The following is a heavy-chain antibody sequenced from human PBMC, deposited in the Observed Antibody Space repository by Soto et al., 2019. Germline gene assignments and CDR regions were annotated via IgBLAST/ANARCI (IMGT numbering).Heavy chain of an antibody. CDR3: ARDNDRLQLGGNYYYMLDV. J-gene: IGHJ6*02. V-gene: IGHV1-69*12. CDR2: IIPLFRTP. Sequence: QVQLVQSGAEMKEPGSSVKVSCKTSGGTFSSSAISWLRQAPGQGLEWMGGIIPLFRTPDYAQKFQGRVTIAADESTSTASMELSSMRSEHTAVYYCARDNDRLQLGGNYYYMLDVWGHGTTITVSS. D-gene: IGHD4-4*01. CDR1: GGTFSSSA.